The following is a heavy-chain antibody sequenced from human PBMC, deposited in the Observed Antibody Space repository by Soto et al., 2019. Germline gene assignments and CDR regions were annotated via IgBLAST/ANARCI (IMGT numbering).Heavy chain of an antibody. D-gene: IGHD3-16*01. CDR3: ARVGGITCFDP. CDR2: IYYSGST. J-gene: IGHJ5*02. CDR1: GGSISSGGYY. V-gene: IGHV4-31*03. Sequence: QVQLQESGPGLVKPSQTLSLTCTVSGGSISSGGYYWSWIRQHPGKGLEWIGYIYYSGSTYYNPSRKSRVTMSVDTSKNPCPLKLSSVTAADTAVYYCARVGGITCFDPWGQGTLVTVSS.